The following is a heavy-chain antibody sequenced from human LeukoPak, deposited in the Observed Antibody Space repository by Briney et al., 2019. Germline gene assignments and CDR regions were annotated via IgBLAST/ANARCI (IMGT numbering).Heavy chain of an antibody. CDR3: ARVDPDSSSTLEVFDY. Sequence: SETLSLTCTVSGGSVSRGGYYWSWIRQPPGKGLEWIGYIYYSGSTNYNPSLKSRVTISVDTSKNQFSLKLSSVTAADTAVYYCARVDPDSSSTLEVFDYWGQGTLVTVSS. V-gene: IGHV4-61*08. CDR2: IYYSGST. J-gene: IGHJ4*02. CDR1: GGSVSRGGYY. D-gene: IGHD6-6*01.